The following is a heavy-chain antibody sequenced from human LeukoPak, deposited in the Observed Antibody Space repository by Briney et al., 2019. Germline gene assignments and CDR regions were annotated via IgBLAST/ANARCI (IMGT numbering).Heavy chain of an antibody. J-gene: IGHJ4*02. CDR1: EFTISRYW. D-gene: IGHD2-2*01. CDR2: IKQDGSAK. V-gene: IGHV3-7*03. CDR3: AKMPDFDY. Sequence: GGSLRLSCVASEFTISRYWMSWVRPAPGKGREWVANIKQDGSAKNYVDSVKGRFAISRDNAKNSLYLQMNSLRTEDTAVYYCAKMPDFDYWGQGTLVTVSS.